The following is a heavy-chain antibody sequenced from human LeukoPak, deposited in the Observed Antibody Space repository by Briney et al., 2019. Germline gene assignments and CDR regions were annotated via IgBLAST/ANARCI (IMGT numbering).Heavy chain of an antibody. CDR3: AKDLHEIAADY. CDR1: GFTFSSFW. Sequence: PGGSLRLSCEASGFTFSSFWMHWVRQAPGKGLVWVARIKGDGITTNYADPAKGRFTVSRDNAKNTVYLLMNSLRAEDTAVYYCAKDLHEIAADYWGQGTLVTVAS. J-gene: IGHJ4*02. D-gene: IGHD2-21*01. CDR2: IKGDGITT. V-gene: IGHV3-74*01.